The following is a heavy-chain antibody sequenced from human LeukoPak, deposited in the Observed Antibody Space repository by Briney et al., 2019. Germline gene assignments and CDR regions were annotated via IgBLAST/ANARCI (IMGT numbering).Heavy chain of an antibody. CDR3: AWASEWLVRFDS. Sequence: ASVKVSRKASGYSFTSYYLHWVRQAPGQGLEWMGILNPSSGSTTYAQKFQGRVTMTRDTSTSTVSMELSGLRSDDTCVYYCAWASEWLVRFDSWGQGTLVTVSS. V-gene: IGHV1-46*01. CDR1: GYSFTSYY. D-gene: IGHD6-19*01. J-gene: IGHJ4*02. CDR2: LNPSSGST.